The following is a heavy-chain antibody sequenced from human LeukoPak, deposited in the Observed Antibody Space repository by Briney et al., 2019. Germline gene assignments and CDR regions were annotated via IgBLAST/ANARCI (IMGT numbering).Heavy chain of an antibody. Sequence: FTISRDDSKSIAYLQMNSLKTEDTAVYYCTRDGGSYLLVGFDYWGQGTLVTVS. J-gene: IGHJ4*02. CDR3: TRDGGSYLLVGFDY. D-gene: IGHD1-26*01. V-gene: IGHV3-49*02.